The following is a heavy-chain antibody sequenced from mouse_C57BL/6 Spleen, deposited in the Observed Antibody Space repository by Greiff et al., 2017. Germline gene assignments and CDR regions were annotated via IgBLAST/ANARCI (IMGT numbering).Heavy chain of an antibody. D-gene: IGHD1-1*01. Sequence: VQLQQPGAELVKPGASVKLSCKASGYTFTSYWMQWVKQRPGQGLEWIGEIDPSDSYTNYNQKFKGKATLTVDTSSSTAYMQLSSLTSEDSAVYYCARNRDYGSSSLAYWGQGTLVTVSA. CDR3: ARNRDYGSSSLAY. V-gene: IGHV1-50*01. CDR2: IDPSDSYT. CDR1: GYTFTSYW. J-gene: IGHJ3*01.